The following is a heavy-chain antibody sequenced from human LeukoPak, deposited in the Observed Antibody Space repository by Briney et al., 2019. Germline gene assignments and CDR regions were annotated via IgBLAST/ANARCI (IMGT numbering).Heavy chain of an antibody. Sequence: PSETLSLTCGVSGGSITTTNFWSWVRQPPGGGLEWIGEISLRGRTQYNPSLKSRVNISIDESKNHLYLSLASVTAADTAVYYCTTDLNARGNYYDSSGFISTIDYWGQGTLVTVSS. D-gene: IGHD3-22*01. CDR3: TTDLNARGNYYDSSGFISTIDY. CDR1: GGSITTTNF. CDR2: ISLRGRT. J-gene: IGHJ4*02. V-gene: IGHV4-4*02.